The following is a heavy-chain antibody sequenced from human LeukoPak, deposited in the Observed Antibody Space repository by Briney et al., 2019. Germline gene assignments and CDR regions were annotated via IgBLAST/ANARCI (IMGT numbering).Heavy chain of an antibody. CDR3: VKDTSRTAAGTTWGSLDY. V-gene: IGHV3-30*18. CDR2: ISYDGINK. J-gene: IGHJ4*02. D-gene: IGHD6-13*01. CDR1: GLIFSDFG. Sequence: GGSLRLSCAASGLIFSDFGMHWVRQAPGKGLEWVAVISYDGINKYYADSVKGRFTISRDNSMNTPYLQMNSLRPEDTAIYYCVKDTSRTAAGTTWGSLDYWGQGTLVTVS.